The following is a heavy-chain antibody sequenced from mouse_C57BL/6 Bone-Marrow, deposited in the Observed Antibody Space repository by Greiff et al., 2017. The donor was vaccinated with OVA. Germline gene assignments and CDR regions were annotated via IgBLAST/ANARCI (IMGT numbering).Heavy chain of an antibody. CDR1: GYTFTDYN. CDR2: INPNNGGT. CDR3: ARGLRRVYYYAMDY. D-gene: IGHD2-2*01. V-gene: IGHV1-18*01. J-gene: IGHJ4*01. Sequence: VQLKQSGPELVKPGASVKIPCKASGYTFTDYNMDWVKQSHGKSLEWIGDINPNNGGTIYNQKFKGKATLTVDKSSSTAYMELRSLTSEDTAVYYCARGLRRVYYYAMDYWGQGTSVTVSS.